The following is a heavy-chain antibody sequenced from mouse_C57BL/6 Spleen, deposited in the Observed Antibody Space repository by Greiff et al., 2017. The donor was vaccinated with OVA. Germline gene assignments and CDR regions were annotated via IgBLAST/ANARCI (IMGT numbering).Heavy chain of an antibody. CDR1: GYTFTSYW. CDR3: ATSITTVDAMDY. D-gene: IGHD1-1*01. CDR2: IHPNSGST. V-gene: IGHV1-64*01. J-gene: IGHJ4*01. Sequence: QVQLKQPGAELVKPGASVKLSCKASGYTFTSYWMHWVKQRPGQGLEWIGMIHPNSGSTNYNEKFKSKATLTVDKSSSTAYMQLSSLTSEDSAVYYCATSITTVDAMDYWGQGTSVTVSS.